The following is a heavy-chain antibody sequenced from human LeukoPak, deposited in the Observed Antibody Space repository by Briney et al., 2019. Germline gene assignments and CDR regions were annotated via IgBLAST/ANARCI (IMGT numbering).Heavy chain of an antibody. CDR3: ARMDRSSWYGY. CDR1: GFSLSTSGMC. V-gene: IGHV2-70*11. CDR2: IDWDDDK. Sequence: SGPALVKPTQTLTLTCTFSGFSLSTSGMCVSWIRQPPGKALEWLARIDWDDDKYYSTSLKTRLTLSKDTSKNQVVLTMTNMDPVDTAPYYCARMDRSSWYGYWGQGNLVTVSS. J-gene: IGHJ4*02. D-gene: IGHD6-13*01.